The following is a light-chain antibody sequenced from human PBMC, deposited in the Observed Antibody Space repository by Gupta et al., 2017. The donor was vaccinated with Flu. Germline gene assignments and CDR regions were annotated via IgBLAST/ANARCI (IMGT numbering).Light chain of an antibody. Sequence: ITISCTGTISDVGGYNYVSWYQQHPGKAPKLMIYDVSNRPSGVSNRFSGSKSGNTASLTISGLQAEDEADYYCSSYTSSSTRVVFGGGTKLTVL. V-gene: IGLV2-14*04. CDR3: SSYTSSSTRVV. CDR2: DVS. CDR1: ISDVGGYNY. J-gene: IGLJ2*01.